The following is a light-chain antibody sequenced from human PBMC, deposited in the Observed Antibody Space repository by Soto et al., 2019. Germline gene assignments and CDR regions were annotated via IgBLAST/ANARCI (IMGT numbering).Light chain of an antibody. J-gene: IGKJ5*01. CDR3: QQLNYWPRII. CDR2: GAS. CDR1: QSVGTN. V-gene: IGKV3-15*01. Sequence: DILMTHPPGTLSVSPGERATLSCRASQSVGTNLAWYQQRPGQAPRLLVYGASTRASGIPPRFSGSGSGTDFTLTISSLQSEDFAVYYCQQLNYWPRIILGQRTRRRL.